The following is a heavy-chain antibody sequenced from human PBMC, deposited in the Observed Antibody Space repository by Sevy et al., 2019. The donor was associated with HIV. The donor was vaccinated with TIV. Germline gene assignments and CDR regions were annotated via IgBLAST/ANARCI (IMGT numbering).Heavy chain of an antibody. CDR1: GDTFSSYA. J-gene: IGHJ4*02. CDR3: ARGESGSYFVFDF. D-gene: IGHD1-26*01. CDR2: IIPMFGSS. V-gene: IGHV1-69*06. Sequence: SVKVSCKASGDTFSSYALSWVRQAPGQGLEWLGGIIPMFGSSDYAQRFQGRLTITADISTNTAYMELSSLRPDDTAVYYCARGESGSYFVFDFWGQGTLVTVSS.